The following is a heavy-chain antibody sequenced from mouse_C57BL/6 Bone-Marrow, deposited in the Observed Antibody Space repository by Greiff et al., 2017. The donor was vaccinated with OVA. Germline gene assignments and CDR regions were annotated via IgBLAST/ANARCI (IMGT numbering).Heavy chain of an antibody. D-gene: IGHD2-1*01. J-gene: IGHJ3*01. CDR1: GYAFTSYW. V-gene: IGHV1-82*01. CDR2: IYPGDGDT. CDR3: ARKVNYYGNYGFAY. Sequence: VKLMESGPELVKPGASVKISCKASGYAFTSYWMNWVKQRPGKGLEWIGRIYPGDGDTNYNGKFKGKATLTADKSSSTDYMQLSSLTSEDSAVYFCARKVNYYGNYGFAYWGQGTLLTVSA.